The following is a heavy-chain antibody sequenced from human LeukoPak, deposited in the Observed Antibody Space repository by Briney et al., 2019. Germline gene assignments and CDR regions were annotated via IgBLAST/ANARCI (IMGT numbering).Heavy chain of an antibody. V-gene: IGHV3-30*19. Sequence: GGSLRLSCAASGFTFSSYGMHGVRQAPGKGLQWVAVISYDGSNKYHADSVKGRFTISRDNSKSTLYLQMNSLRAEDTAVYYCARDLATVTTGAGIDYWGQGTLVTVSS. CDR3: ARDLATVTTGAGIDY. J-gene: IGHJ4*02. D-gene: IGHD4-17*01. CDR1: GFTFSSYG. CDR2: ISYDGSNK.